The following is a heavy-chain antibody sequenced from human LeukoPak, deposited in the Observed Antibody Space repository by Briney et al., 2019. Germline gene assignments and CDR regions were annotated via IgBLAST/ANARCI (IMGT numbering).Heavy chain of an antibody. CDR3: ARSEVIYGYYFDY. J-gene: IGHJ4*02. Sequence: GGSLRLSCAASGSTFSSYEMNWVRQAPGKGLEWVSYISSSGSTIYYADSVKGRFTISRDNAKNSLYLQMNSLRAEDTAVYYCARSEVIYGYYFDYWGQGTLVTVSS. D-gene: IGHD2-21*01. V-gene: IGHV3-48*03. CDR1: GSTFSSYE. CDR2: ISSSGSTI.